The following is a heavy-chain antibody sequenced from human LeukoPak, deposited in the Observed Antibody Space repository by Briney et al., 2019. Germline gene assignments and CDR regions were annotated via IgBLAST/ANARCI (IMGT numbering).Heavy chain of an antibody. V-gene: IGHV3-9*01. J-gene: IGHJ3*02. D-gene: IGHD6-13*01. CDR2: ISWNSGSI. CDR1: GFTFDDYA. CDR3: AKDIAAAGTAAFDI. Sequence: PGRSLRLSCAASGFTFDDYAMHWVRQAPGKGLEWVSGISWNSGSIGYADSVKGRFTISRDNAKNSLYLQMNSLRAEDTALYYCAKDIAAAGTAAFDIWGQGTMVTVSS.